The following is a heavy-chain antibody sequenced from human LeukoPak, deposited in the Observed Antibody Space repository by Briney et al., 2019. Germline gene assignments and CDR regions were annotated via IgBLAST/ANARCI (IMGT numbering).Heavy chain of an antibody. CDR2: INPNIGGT. J-gene: IGHJ4*02. D-gene: IGHD2-2*02. V-gene: IGHV1-2*02. Sequence: ASVKVSCKASGYTFTAYYMHGVRQAPGQGLEWMGLINPNIGGTNHAQKFQGRVTMTRDTSINTAYIELSRLRSDDTAVYYCARLCAAACYTPASDYWGQGTLVTVSS. CDR1: GYTFTAYY. CDR3: ARLCAAACYTPASDY.